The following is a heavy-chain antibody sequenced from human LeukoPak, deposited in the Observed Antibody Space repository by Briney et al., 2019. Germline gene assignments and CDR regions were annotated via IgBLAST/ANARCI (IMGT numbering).Heavy chain of an antibody. CDR2: IWYDGSNK. V-gene: IGHV3-33*01. CDR1: GFTFTSYG. D-gene: IGHD2-21*02. J-gene: IGHJ4*02. CDR3: AREPCGGDCYNDY. Sequence: GRSLRLSCAASGFTFTSYGMHWVRQAPGKGLEWVALIWYDGSNKYYADSVKGRFTISRDNSKNTLYLQMNSLRAEDTAVYYCAREPCGGDCYNDYWGQGTLATVSS.